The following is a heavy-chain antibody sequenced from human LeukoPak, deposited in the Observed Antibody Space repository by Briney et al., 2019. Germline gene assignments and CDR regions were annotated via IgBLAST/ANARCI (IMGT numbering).Heavy chain of an antibody. J-gene: IGHJ4*02. V-gene: IGHV3-7*03. CDR1: GFTFSTYW. Sequence: TGGSLRLSCAASGFTFSTYWMNWVRQAPGKGLEWVANINENGNAKNYLDSVKGRFTISRDNAENSLFLQMNNLRVEDTAIYYCAKFRADSSGWPFDYWGQGTLVTVSS. CDR3: AKFRADSSGWPFDY. D-gene: IGHD6-19*01. CDR2: INENGNAK.